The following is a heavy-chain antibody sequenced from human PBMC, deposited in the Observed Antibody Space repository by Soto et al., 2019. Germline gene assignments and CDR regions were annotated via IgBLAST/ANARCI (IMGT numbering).Heavy chain of an antibody. Sequence: QVQLVQSGAEVKKPGASVKVSCKASGYTFTTYAIHWVRQAPGQRLEWMGWINAGNGNTKFSQKFQGRVTNTMDTSASTAYMELSSLRSEDTAVYYCAREAPYLGSGIYGDGMDVWGQGTTVTVAS. D-gene: IGHD3-10*01. CDR1: GYTFTTYA. CDR3: AREAPYLGSGIYGDGMDV. V-gene: IGHV1-3*01. J-gene: IGHJ6*02. CDR2: INAGNGNT.